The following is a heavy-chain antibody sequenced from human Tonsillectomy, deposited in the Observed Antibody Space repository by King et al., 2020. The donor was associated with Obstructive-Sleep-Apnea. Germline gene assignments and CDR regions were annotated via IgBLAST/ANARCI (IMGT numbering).Heavy chain of an antibody. CDR1: CDSISSTNW. V-gene: IGHV4-4*02. CDR2: MFYSGST. J-gene: IGHJ4*02. CDR3: AREGHFWF. D-gene: IGHD3-3*02. Sequence: VQLQESGPGLVKPSGTLSLTCGVSCDSISSTNWWGWVRQPPWKGLEWIGEMFYSGSTNYNPSLQSRVTISVDQSKNQFSLKLNSGTAADTAVYYCAREGHFWFWGQGTLVTVSS.